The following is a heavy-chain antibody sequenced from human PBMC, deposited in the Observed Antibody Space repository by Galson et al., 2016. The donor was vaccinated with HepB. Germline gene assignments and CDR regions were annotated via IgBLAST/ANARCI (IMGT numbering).Heavy chain of an antibody. CDR1: GGSISDYF. CDR3: ARDAFGGSDAFDI. V-gene: IGHV4-59*01. Sequence: SETLSLTCTVSGGSISDYFWSWIRQPPGKGLEWIGYIYYPGSTNYNPSLKSRVTMSVDTSKNQLSLKLSSVTAADTAVYYCARDAFGGSDAFDIWGQGTMGTVSS. J-gene: IGHJ3*02. CDR2: IYYPGST. D-gene: IGHD2-15*01.